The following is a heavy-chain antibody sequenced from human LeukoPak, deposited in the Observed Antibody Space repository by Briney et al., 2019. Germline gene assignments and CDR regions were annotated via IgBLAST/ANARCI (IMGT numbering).Heavy chain of an antibody. D-gene: IGHD6-13*01. Sequence: PSETLSLTCAVYGGSFSGYYWGWFRQPPGKGLEWIGEINHSGSTNYNPSLKSRVTISVDTSKNQFSLKLSSVTAADTAVYYCARFGLAAAGLDYWGQGTLVTVSS. CDR1: GGSFSGYY. J-gene: IGHJ4*02. CDR2: INHSGST. V-gene: IGHV4-34*01. CDR3: ARFGLAAAGLDY.